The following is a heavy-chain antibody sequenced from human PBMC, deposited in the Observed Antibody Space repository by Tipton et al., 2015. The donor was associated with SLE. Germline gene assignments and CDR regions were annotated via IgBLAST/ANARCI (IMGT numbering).Heavy chain of an antibody. D-gene: IGHD1-26*01. CDR3: ARDLSGSYYVPYYYGVDV. V-gene: IGHV4-39*07. CDR1: AGSISSSNYY. Sequence: TLSLTCTVSAGSISSSNYYWGWVRQPPGKGLEWIGSIYYSGSTYYNPSLKSRVTISVDTSKNQFSLKLSSVTAADTAVYYCARDLSGSYYVPYYYGVDVWGQGTTVTVSS. CDR2: IYYSGST. J-gene: IGHJ6*02.